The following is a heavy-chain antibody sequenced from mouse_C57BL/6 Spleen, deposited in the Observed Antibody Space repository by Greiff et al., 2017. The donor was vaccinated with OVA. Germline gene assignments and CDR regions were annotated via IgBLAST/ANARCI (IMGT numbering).Heavy chain of an antibody. V-gene: IGHV5-4*01. Sequence: EVKLVESGGGLVKPGGSLKLSCAASGFTFSSYAMSWVRHTPEKRLEWVATISDGGSYTYYPDNVKGRFTISRDNAKNNLYLQMSHLKSEDTAMYYCARDYYGSSYWYFDVWGTGTTVTVSS. CDR1: GFTFSSYA. CDR2: ISDGGSYT. J-gene: IGHJ1*03. D-gene: IGHD1-1*01. CDR3: ARDYYGSSYWYFDV.